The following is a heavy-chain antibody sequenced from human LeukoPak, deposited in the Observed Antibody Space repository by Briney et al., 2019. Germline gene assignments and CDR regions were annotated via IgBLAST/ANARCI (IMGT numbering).Heavy chain of an antibody. J-gene: IGHJ4*02. V-gene: IGHV3-23*01. D-gene: IGHD4-17*01. CDR1: GFTFSSYA. CDR2: ISGSGGST. CDR3: AKDPRWDYGDSHR. Sequence: GGSLRLSCAACGFTFSSYAMSLVRQAPGKGLEWVSAISGSGGSTYYADSVKGRFTISRDNSKNTLYLQMNSLRAEDTAVYYCAKDPRWDYGDSHRWGQGTLVTVSS.